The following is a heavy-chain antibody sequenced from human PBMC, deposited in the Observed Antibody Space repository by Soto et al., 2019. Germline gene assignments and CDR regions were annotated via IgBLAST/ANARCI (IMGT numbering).Heavy chain of an antibody. CDR1: GLTFRRYW. J-gene: IGHJ6*01. V-gene: IGHV3-74*03. D-gene: IGHD3-3*01. Sequence: GGSLRLSCEASGLTFRRYWIHWVRQVPWKGLVWVSSINSDGTSSTYADSVKGRFTISRDNAKNTVYLQMNSLRAEDTAIYYCSSYDFFSGHHRPYAWGQRTMVAFSS. CDR3: SSYDFFSGHHRPYA. CDR2: INSDGTSS.